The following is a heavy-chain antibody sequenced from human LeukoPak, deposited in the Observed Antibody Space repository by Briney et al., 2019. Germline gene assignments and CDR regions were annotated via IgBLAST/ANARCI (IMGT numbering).Heavy chain of an antibody. CDR2: IKSKIHGGTT. Sequence: GGSLRLSCAASGFTFSNAWMSWVRQAPGKGLEWVGRIKSKIHGGTTDYAAPVKGRFSISRDDSKNTLYLQMNSLKTEDTAVYYCAPEDGWLDPWGQGTLVTVSS. CDR1: GFTFSNAW. J-gene: IGHJ5*02. V-gene: IGHV3-15*01. CDR3: APEDGWLDP.